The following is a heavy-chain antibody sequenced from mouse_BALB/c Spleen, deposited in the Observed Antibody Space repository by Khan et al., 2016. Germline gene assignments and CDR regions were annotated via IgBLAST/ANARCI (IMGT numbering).Heavy chain of an antibody. CDR3: TRDPPGVIEPTWFAY. D-gene: IGHD2-1*01. J-gene: IGHJ3*01. Sequence: EVELVESGGGLVKPGGSLKLSCAASGFTFNDYTMSWVRQTPEKRLEWVATISSGGSYTYYLDSVKGRFTISRDNAKNNLYLQMSSLKSEDTAMYGCTRDPPGVIEPTWFAYWGQGTLVTVSA. V-gene: IGHV5-6-4*01. CDR2: ISSGGSYT. CDR1: GFTFNDYT.